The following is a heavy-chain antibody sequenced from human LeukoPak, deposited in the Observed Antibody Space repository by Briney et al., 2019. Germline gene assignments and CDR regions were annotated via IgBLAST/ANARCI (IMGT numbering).Heavy chain of an antibody. CDR2: INPNSGGT. CDR3: ARWMATVTTPDY. V-gene: IGHV1-2*02. J-gene: IGHJ4*02. D-gene: IGHD4-11*01. Sequence: ASVKVSCKASGYTFNGFYLHRVRQAPGQGLEWMGWINPNSGGTNYAQKFQGRVTMTRDTSISTAYMELSRLRSDDTAVYYCARWMATVTTPDYWGQGTLVTVPS. CDR1: GYTFNGFY.